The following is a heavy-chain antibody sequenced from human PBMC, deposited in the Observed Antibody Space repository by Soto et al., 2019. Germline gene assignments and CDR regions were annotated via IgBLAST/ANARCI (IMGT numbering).Heavy chain of an antibody. CDR1: GDSISDDY. V-gene: IGHV4-59*07. CDR3: ARVRTTLDFYYYYMDV. CDR2: VYYSGST. Sequence: SDTLSLTCTVSGDSISDDYWTWIRQPPGKALEWIGYVYYSGSTSYNPSFKSRVTIAVDTSKTQFSLKLNSVTVADTAVYYCARVRTTLDFYYYYMDVWGIGTTVT. J-gene: IGHJ6*03. D-gene: IGHD3-10*01.